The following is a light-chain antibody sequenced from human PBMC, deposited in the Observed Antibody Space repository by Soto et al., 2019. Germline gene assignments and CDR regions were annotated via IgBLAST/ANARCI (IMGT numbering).Light chain of an antibody. Sequence: QSALTQPASVSGSPGQSITISCTGTSSDVGGYNYVSWYQQHPGKAPKLMIYDVSNRPSGVSNRFSGSKSGNTASLTISGFQVEDEADYYGSSYTGSSTFVFETGTKVTAL. V-gene: IGLV2-14*01. J-gene: IGLJ1*01. CDR1: SSDVGGYNY. CDR3: SSYTGSSTFV. CDR2: DVS.